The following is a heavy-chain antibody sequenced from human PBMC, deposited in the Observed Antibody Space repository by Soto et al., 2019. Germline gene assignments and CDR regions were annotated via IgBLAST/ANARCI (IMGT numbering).Heavy chain of an antibody. D-gene: IGHD3-22*01. J-gene: IGHJ5*02. CDR2: IVVGSGNT. Sequence: QMQLVQSGPEVKKPGTSVKVSCKASGFTFTSSAVQWVRQARGQRLEWIGWIVVGSGNTNYAQKFQERVTITRDMSTSTAYMELSSLRSEDTAVYYCAAVLSYYDNLGGFDPWGQGTLVTVSS. V-gene: IGHV1-58*01. CDR3: AAVLSYYDNLGGFDP. CDR1: GFTFTSSA.